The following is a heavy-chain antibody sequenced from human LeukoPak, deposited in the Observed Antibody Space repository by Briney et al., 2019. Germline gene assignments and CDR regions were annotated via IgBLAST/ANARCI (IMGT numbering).Heavy chain of an antibody. CDR1: GFTFTHTW. J-gene: IGHJ4*02. CDR2: IKSKSVAGIA. Sequence: PGGSLRLSCLVSGFTFTHTWMAWVRQAPGKGLEWLGRIKSKSVAGIADCAPLVKDRFTISRDDSKNTLCLQMSSLKTEDTAVYYCTTDLRTWGQGSPVTVSS. CDR3: TTDLRT. V-gene: IGHV3-15*01.